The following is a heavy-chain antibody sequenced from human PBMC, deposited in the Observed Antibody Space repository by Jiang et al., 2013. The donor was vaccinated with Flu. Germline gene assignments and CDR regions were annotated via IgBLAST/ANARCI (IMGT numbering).Heavy chain of an antibody. J-gene: IGHJ6*02. D-gene: IGHD2-2*01. CDR1: GGSISSYY. Sequence: TVSGGSISSYYWSWIRQPPGKGLEWIGYIYYSGSTNYNPSLKSRVTISVDTSKNQFSLKLSSVTAADTAVYYCARFRSTHRVASGVDVWGQGTTVTVSS. V-gene: IGHV4-59*01. CDR2: IYYSGST. CDR3: ARFRSTHRVASGVDV.